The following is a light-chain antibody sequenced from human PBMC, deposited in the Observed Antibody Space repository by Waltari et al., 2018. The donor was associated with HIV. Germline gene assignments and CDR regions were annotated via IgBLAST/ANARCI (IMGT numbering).Light chain of an antibody. CDR3: AAWDDSLSGRWV. V-gene: IGLV1-47*01. Sequence: QSVLTQPPSASGTPGQRVTISCSGSTSNLGSNFVYWYQQLPGMAPKLLIYRNNQRPSGVPDRFSGSKSGTSASLAISGLRSEDEADYYCAAWDDSLSGRWVFGGGTKVTVL. CDR1: TSNLGSNF. J-gene: IGLJ3*02. CDR2: RNN.